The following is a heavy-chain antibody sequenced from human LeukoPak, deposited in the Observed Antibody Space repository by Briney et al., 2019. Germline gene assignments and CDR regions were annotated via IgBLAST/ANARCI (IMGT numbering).Heavy chain of an antibody. D-gene: IGHD6-19*01. J-gene: IGHJ3*02. Sequence: ASVKVSCKASGYTFTDYYMHWVRQAPGQGLEWMGWINPNSGGTNYAQKFQGRVTMTRDTSISTAYMELSRLRSDDTAVYYCARDQGQWLVRSDAFDIWGQGTMVTVSS. CDR1: GYTFTDYY. CDR3: ARDQGQWLVRSDAFDI. CDR2: INPNSGGT. V-gene: IGHV1-2*02.